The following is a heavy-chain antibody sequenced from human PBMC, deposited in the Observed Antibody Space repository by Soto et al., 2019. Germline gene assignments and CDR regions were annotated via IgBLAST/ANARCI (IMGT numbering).Heavy chain of an antibody. Sequence: VQLVQSGAEVKKPGASVKVSCKVSGDTLSELCIHWVRQAPGKGLEWMGRFDPEDDEIVYAQKFQGRVTMTEDTSTDTSYMEVTSLTSEDTAVYYCATERLGFCDSDNCYRHYFDSWGQGSLVIVSS. CDR1: GDTLSELC. CDR2: FDPEDDEI. D-gene: IGHD2-21*02. CDR3: ATERLGFCDSDNCYRHYFDS. J-gene: IGHJ4*02. V-gene: IGHV1-24*01.